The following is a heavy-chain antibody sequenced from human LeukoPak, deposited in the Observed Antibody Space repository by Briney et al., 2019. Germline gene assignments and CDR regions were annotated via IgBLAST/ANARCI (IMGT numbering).Heavy chain of an antibody. CDR1: GFDFGNYA. CDR3: AKGSLEMATVDFEF. V-gene: IGHV3-9*01. J-gene: IGHJ4*02. Sequence: PGGSLRLSCAASGFDFGNYAMHWVRQAPGKGLQWVSGINWSSKMVAYAASVKGRFTISRDNAKNSLYLQMSSLTSEDTAFYFCAKGSLEMATVDFEFWGQGTLVTVSS. D-gene: IGHD5-24*01. CDR2: INWSSKMV.